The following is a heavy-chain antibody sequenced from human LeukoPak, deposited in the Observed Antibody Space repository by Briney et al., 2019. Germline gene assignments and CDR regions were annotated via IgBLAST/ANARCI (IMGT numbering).Heavy chain of an antibody. CDR1: GFTFSTYG. J-gene: IGHJ6*02. CDR2: IAYDGSNI. CDR3: AKGDESVVVPAAIRHYYYYGMDV. D-gene: IGHD2-2*01. V-gene: IGHV3-30*18. Sequence: GGSLRLSCAASGFTFSTYGMHWVRQAPGKGLEWVAVIAYDGSNIHYADSVKGRFTISRDNSKNSLYLQMNSLRAEDTAVYYCAKGDESVVVPAAIRHYYYYGMDVWGQGTTVTVSS.